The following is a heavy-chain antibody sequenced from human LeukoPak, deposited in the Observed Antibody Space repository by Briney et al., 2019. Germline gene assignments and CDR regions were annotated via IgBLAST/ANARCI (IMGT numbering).Heavy chain of an antibody. D-gene: IGHD3-22*01. CDR3: AKGRRGSSYVHYFDT. J-gene: IGHJ1*01. Sequence: GGSLSLSCTASGCTFSAYGMHWVRQAPGQGLEWVAVITFHGGNEYYADSVKGRFTISGDNSNNTLYLQMNSVRAEDTAVYYCAKGRRGSSYVHYFDTWGQETLVIVSS. CDR2: ITFHGGNE. V-gene: IGHV3-30*18. CDR1: GCTFSAYG.